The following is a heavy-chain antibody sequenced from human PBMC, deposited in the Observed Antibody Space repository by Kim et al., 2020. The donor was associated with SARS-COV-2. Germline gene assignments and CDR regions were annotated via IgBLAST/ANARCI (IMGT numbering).Heavy chain of an antibody. Sequence: GGSLRLSCAASGFTFSSYGMHWVRQAPGKGLEWVAVISYDGSNKYYADSVKGRFTMSRDNSKNTLYLQMNSLRAEDTAVYYCAKDRGLRDGMDYWGQGTTVTVSS. J-gene: IGHJ6*02. CDR2: ISYDGSNK. D-gene: IGHD2-21*02. V-gene: IGHV3-30*18. CDR1: GFTFSSYG. CDR3: AKDRGLRDGMDY.